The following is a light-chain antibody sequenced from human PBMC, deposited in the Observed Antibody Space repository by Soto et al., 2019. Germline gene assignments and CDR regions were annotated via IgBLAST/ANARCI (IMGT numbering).Light chain of an antibody. CDR3: YTYAGGSTYL. J-gene: IGLJ1*01. V-gene: IGLV2-23*01. CDR1: SSDVGSYSL. CDR2: EDI. Sequence: SALTQPASVSGSPGQSITMSCTGTSSDVGSYSLLSWYQHHPGKAPKLIIYEDIKGPSGVSNRFSGSKSGNTASLRISGLQAEDEADYYCYTYAGGSTYLFGTGTKVTVL.